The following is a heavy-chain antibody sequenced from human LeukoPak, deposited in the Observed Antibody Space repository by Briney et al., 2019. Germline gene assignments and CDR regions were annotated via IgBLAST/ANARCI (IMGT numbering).Heavy chain of an antibody. J-gene: IGHJ6*03. D-gene: IGHD6-25*01. CDR2: ISIDGGRT. Sequence: GWSLRLSCAASGFTFSSYAMSWVRQAPGKGPEWVSTISIDGGRTYYADSVKGRFTVSRDNSKNTLYLQMNSLRAEDTAVYYCARKGIGSSRYQNMDVWGKGTTVTVSS. CDR3: ARKGIGSSRYQNMDV. CDR1: GFTFSSYA. V-gene: IGHV3-23*01.